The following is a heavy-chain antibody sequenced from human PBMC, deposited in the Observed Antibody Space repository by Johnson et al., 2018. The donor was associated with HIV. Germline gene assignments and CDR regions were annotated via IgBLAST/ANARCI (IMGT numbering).Heavy chain of an antibody. J-gene: IGHJ3*02. CDR1: GFTVSSNY. Sequence: VQLVESGGGLVQPGGSLRLSCAASGFTVSSNYMSWVRQAPGKGLEWVSAISGSGGSTYYADSVKGRFTISRDNSKNTLYLQMNSLRAEDTAVYYCAKDLRQLLVNDVFDIWGQGTVVTVSS. CDR3: AKDLRQLLVNDVFDI. V-gene: IGHV3-23*04. D-gene: IGHD2-21*01. CDR2: ISGSGGST.